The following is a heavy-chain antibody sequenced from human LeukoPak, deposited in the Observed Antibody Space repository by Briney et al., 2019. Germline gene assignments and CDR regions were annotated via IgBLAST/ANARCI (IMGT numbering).Heavy chain of an antibody. Sequence: NPSETLSLTCTVSRGSISNYWSWIRQPPGKGLEWIGYIYYSGSANYNPSLKSRVTISIDTSKNQFSLKLSSVTAADTAVYYCARGGYYDSSGYYPGYYFDYWGQGTLVTVSS. J-gene: IGHJ4*02. D-gene: IGHD3-22*01. V-gene: IGHV4-59*01. CDR3: ARGGYYDSSGYYPGYYFDY. CDR1: RGSISNY. CDR2: IYYSGSA.